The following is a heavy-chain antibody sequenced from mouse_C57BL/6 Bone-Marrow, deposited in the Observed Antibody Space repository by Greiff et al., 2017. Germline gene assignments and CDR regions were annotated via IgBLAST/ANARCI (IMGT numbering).Heavy chain of an antibody. D-gene: IGHD1-1*01. CDR3: AREFIRNAMDY. J-gene: IGHJ4*01. CDR1: GYTFTSYW. Sequence: VQLQQPGAELVMPGASVKLSCKASGYTFTSYWMHWVKQRPGQGLEWLGEIDPSDSYTNYNQKVKGKSTLTVDKSSSTAYMQLSSLTSEDSAVYYCAREFIRNAMDYWGQGTSVTVAA. CDR2: IDPSDSYT. V-gene: IGHV1-69*01.